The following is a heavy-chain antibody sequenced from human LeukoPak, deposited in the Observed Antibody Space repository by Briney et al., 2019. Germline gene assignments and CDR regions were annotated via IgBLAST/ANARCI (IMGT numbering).Heavy chain of an antibody. Sequence: GGSLRLSCAASGFTFSSYSMNWVRQAPGKGLEWVSSISSSSSYIYYADSVKGRFTISRDNAKNSLYLHMNSLRAEDTAVYYCARRDIVATRNAFDIWGQGTMVTVSS. J-gene: IGHJ3*02. CDR2: ISSSSSYI. V-gene: IGHV3-21*01. D-gene: IGHD5-12*01. CDR1: GFTFSSYS. CDR3: ARRDIVATRNAFDI.